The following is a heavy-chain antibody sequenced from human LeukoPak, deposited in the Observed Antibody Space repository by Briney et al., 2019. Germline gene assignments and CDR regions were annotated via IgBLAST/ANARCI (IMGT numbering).Heavy chain of an antibody. D-gene: IGHD5-18*01. J-gene: IGHJ4*02. CDR2: ISSSSSYI. CDR1: GFTFSSYS. CDR3: ARDGYSYGYSLDY. V-gene: IGHV3-21*01. Sequence: GGSLRLSCAASGFTFSSYSMNWVRQAPGKGLEWVSSISSSSSYIYYADSVKGRFTIFRDNAKNSLYLQMNSLRAEDTAVYYCARDGYSYGYSLDYWGQGTLVTVSS.